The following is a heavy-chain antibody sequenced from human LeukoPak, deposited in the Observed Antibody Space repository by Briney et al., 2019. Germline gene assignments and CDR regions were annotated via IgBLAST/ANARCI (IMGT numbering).Heavy chain of an antibody. J-gene: IGHJ4*02. V-gene: IGHV3-30*02. CDR2: IRYDGNNN. D-gene: IGHD3-3*01. Sequence: GGSLRLSCAASGFTFRSYGMHWVRQAPGKGLEWVAFIRYDGNNNYYADSVKGRFTISRDNSKNTLYLQMNSLRAEDTAVYYCAKVGGGGITIFGEDYWGQGALVTVSS. CDR3: AKVGGGGITIFGEDY. CDR1: GFTFRSYG.